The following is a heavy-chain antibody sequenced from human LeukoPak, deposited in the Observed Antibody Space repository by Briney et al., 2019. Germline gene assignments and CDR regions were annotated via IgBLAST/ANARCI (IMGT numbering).Heavy chain of an antibody. CDR2: ISSDGGNR. CDR1: GFTFSSYA. J-gene: IGHJ4*02. D-gene: IGHD6-19*01. Sequence: PGRSLRLSCAASGFTFSSYAMHWVRRAPGKALEWVATISSDGGNRYYSDSVKGRFTISRDNSKNTLYLQMNSLRPEGTAVFHCARGRAVTGSTVIDYWGQGTLVTVSS. CDR3: ARGRAVTGSTVIDY. V-gene: IGHV3-30-3*01.